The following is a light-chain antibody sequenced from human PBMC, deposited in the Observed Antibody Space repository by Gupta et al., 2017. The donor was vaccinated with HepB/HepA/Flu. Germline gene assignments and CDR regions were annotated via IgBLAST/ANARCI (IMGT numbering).Light chain of an antibody. J-gene: IGKJ1*01. CDR1: QTIGNN. CDR3: LQDYNCLWT. V-gene: IGKV3-15*01. Sequence: EIVLTQSPATLSMSPGERVILTCRASQTIGNNIAWYQRKPGQAPRLLIYRAATRDTVVPARFSGSGSGTMFTLTISSLQSEDCAIYYCLQDYNCLWTFGQGTKVEIK. CDR2: RAA.